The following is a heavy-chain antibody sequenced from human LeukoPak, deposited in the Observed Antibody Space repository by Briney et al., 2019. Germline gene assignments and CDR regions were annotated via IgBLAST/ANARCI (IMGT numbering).Heavy chain of an antibody. CDR2: INWKGGST. J-gene: IGHJ4*02. V-gene: IGHV3-20*04. Sequence: GGSLRLSCAASGFIFDDYGMSWVRQAPGKGLEWVCGINWKGGSTGYADSVKGRFTISRDNAKNSLYLQMNSQRAEDTAFYYCARSNYYDSTGYPFDYWGQGILVTVSS. CDR1: GFIFDDYG. D-gene: IGHD3-22*01. CDR3: ARSNYYDSTGYPFDY.